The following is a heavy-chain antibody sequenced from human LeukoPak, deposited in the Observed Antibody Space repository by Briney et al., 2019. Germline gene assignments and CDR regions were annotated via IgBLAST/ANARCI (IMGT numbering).Heavy chain of an antibody. CDR1: GGTFSSYA. CDR3: ARDIYDFWSGYYSYYFDY. J-gene: IGHJ4*02. Sequence: ASVKVSCKASGGTFSSYAISWVRQAPGQGLEWMGRIIPILGIANYAQKFQGRVTITADKSTSTAYMELRSLRSDDTAVYYCARDIYDFWSGYYSYYFDYWGQGTLVTVSS. V-gene: IGHV1-69*04. CDR2: IIPILGIA. D-gene: IGHD3-3*01.